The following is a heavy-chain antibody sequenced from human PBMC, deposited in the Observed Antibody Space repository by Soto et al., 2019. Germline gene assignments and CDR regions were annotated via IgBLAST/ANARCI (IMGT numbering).Heavy chain of an antibody. Sequence: QVQLVQSGAEVKKPGSSVKVSCKASGGTFSSYAISWVRQAPGQGLEWMGGIIPIFGTTNYAQKFQGRVTITADESTSTANMEVSSLRSEDTAVYYCARDGADCSGGSCYPDYWGQGTLVTVSS. V-gene: IGHV1-69*12. CDR1: GGTFSSYA. J-gene: IGHJ4*02. CDR2: IIPIFGTT. D-gene: IGHD2-15*01. CDR3: ARDGADCSGGSCYPDY.